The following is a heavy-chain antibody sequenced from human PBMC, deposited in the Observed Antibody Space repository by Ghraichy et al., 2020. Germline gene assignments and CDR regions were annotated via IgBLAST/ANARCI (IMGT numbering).Heavy chain of an antibody. Sequence: GGSLRLSCAASGFTFSDYSMNWVRQAPGKGLEWVASIRGSGTYIYYADSLQGRFTISRDNAKNSLYLQMNSLRAEDTAVYYCARDHSDIVSARRDMDVWGQGTAVTVSS. D-gene: IGHD5/OR15-5a*01. CDR3: ARDHSDIVSARRDMDV. CDR2: IRGSGTYI. V-gene: IGHV3-21*01. J-gene: IGHJ6*02. CDR1: GFTFSDYS.